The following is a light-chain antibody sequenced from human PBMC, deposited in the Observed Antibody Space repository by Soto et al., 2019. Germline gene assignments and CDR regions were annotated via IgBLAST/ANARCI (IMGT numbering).Light chain of an antibody. Sequence: DIQMTQSPSSLSASVGDRVTITCRASQSISSYLNWYQQKPGKAPKLLIYAASSLQSRVPSRCSGSGSGTDFTLTISSLQPEDFATYYCQHSYSTAWTFGQGTKVDIK. CDR1: QSISSY. CDR2: AAS. CDR3: QHSYSTAWT. J-gene: IGKJ1*01. V-gene: IGKV1-39*01.